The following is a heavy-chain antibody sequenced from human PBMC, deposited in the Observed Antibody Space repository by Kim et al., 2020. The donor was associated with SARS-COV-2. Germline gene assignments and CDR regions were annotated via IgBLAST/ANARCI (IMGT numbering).Heavy chain of an antibody. V-gene: IGHV3-23*01. CDR2: ISGSGGST. CDR3: AKEGGQQWLAKYYFDY. D-gene: IGHD6-19*01. Sequence: GGSLRLSCAASGFTFSSYAMSWVRQAPGKGLEWVSAISGSGGSTYYADSVKGRFTISRDNSKNTLYLQMNSLRAEDTAVYYCAKEGGQQWLAKYYFDYWGQGTLVTVSS. CDR1: GFTFSSYA. J-gene: IGHJ4*02.